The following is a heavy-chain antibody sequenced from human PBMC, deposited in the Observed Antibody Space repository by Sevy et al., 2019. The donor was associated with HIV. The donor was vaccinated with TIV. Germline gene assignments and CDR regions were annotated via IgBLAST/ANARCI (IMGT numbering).Heavy chain of an antibody. CDR1: GYSFTGYY. J-gene: IGHJ3*02. V-gene: IGHV1-2*02. Sequence: ASVKVSCKASGYSFTGYYMNLVRQAPGQGLEWMGWINPNTSDTTYSEKFEGRVTMTRDSSLSTAYLELRGLRSDDTAVYYCARDFLAVTSIPSDAFDIWGQRTLVTVSS. CDR3: ARDFLAVTSIPSDAFDI. D-gene: IGHD2-21*02. CDR2: INPNTSDT.